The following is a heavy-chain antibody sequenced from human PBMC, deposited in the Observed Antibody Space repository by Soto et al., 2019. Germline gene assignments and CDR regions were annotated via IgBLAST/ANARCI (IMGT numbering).Heavy chain of an antibody. J-gene: IGHJ4*02. D-gene: IGHD1-7*01. CDR3: ASTQWNYGENRYFDY. CDR1: GFTFDDHT. V-gene: IGHV3-23*04. CDR2: ISGNGYNT. Sequence: EVQLVVSGGLVVRPGGSLRLSCAGSGFTFDDHTMHWVRQAPGKGLEWVSTISGNGYNTYDADSVKGRFTISRDYSKNTLYLQMNSLKAEDTAIYYCASTQWNYGENRYFDYWGQGTLVTVSS.